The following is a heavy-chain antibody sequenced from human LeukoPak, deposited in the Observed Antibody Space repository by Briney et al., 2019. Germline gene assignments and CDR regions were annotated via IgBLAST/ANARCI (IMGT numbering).Heavy chain of an antibody. CDR2: IKQDGTEK. J-gene: IGHJ4*02. CDR1: GFTFNSYA. V-gene: IGHV3-7*01. D-gene: IGHD3-10*01. Sequence: PGGSLRLSCSASGFTFNSYAMNWVRQAPGKGLEWVANIKQDGTEKYYVVSVKGRFTISRDNAKNSLYLQMNSLRVEDTAVYYCAKVAKYYYGSETYYFFEHWGQGTPVTASS. CDR3: AKVAKYYYGSETYYFFEH.